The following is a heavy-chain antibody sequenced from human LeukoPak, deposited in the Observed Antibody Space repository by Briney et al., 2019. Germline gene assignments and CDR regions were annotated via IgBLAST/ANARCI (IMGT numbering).Heavy chain of an antibody. CDR3: ARRDRGLYRGYMDV. CDR1: GGSISSSSYY. CDR2: IYYSGST. D-gene: IGHD1-26*01. J-gene: IGHJ6*03. Sequence: SETLSLTCTVSGGSISSSSYYWGWIRQPPGKGLEWIGSIYYSGSTYYNPSLKSRVTISADTSKNQFSLKLSSVTAADTAVYYCARRDRGLYRGYMDVWGKGTTVTVSS. V-gene: IGHV4-39*07.